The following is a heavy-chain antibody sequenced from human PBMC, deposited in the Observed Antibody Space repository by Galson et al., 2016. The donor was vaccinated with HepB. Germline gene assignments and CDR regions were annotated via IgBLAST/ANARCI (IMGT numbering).Heavy chain of an antibody. Sequence: QSGAEVKKPGESLKISCKGSGFSFTNYWIGWVRQMPGKGLEWMGIIYPDDSDTRYSPSFQGQVTISADKSISTAYLQWSSLKAPDTAMYYCATLYWNADDYNGMDVWGQGTTVTVSS. J-gene: IGHJ6*02. V-gene: IGHV5-51*03. CDR1: GFSFTNYW. D-gene: IGHD1-1*01. CDR3: ATLYWNADDYNGMDV. CDR2: IYPDDSDT.